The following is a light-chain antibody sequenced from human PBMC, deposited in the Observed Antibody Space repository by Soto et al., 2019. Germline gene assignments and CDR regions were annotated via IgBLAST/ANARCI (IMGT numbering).Light chain of an antibody. J-gene: IGKJ1*01. V-gene: IGKV3-15*01. CDR3: QQYNNWRT. CDR1: QSVSSN. Sequence: EIVLTQSPATLSVSPGERATLSCRASQSVSSNLAWYQQKPGQAPRLLIYAASTRATGIPARFSGSGSGTEFTLTISSLQSEDFAVYYCQQYNNWRTFGQGNKV. CDR2: AAS.